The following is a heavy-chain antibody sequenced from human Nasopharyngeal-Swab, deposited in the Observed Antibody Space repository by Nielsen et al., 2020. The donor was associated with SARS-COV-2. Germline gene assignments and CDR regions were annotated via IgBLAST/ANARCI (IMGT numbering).Heavy chain of an antibody. CDR3: WYYYDSSGYYLDY. CDR1: GFTFSVYA. J-gene: IGHJ4*02. Sequence: GESLKISCSASGFTFSVYAMHWVRQAPGKGLEYVSTINDYEDRLYYADSVKGRFTISRDNSKNTLYLQMNSLRAEDTAVYYCWYYYDSSGYYLDYWGQGTLVTVSS. V-gene: IGHV3-64*04. D-gene: IGHD3-22*01. CDR2: INDYEDRL.